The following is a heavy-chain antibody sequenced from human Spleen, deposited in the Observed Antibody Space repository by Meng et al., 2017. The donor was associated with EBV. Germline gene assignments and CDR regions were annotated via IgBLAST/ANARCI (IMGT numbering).Heavy chain of an antibody. CDR2: ISGSGGST. CDR3: AIGGYSSSLVDY. CDR1: GFTFSSYA. Sequence: VQLVESGGGVVQPGGSLRLSCAASGFTFSSYAMSWVRQAPGKGLEWVSAISGSGGSTYYADSVKGRFTISRDNSKNTLYLQMNSLRAEDTAVYYCAIGGYSSSLVDYWGQGTLVTVSS. J-gene: IGHJ4*02. V-gene: IGHV3-23*04. D-gene: IGHD6-13*01.